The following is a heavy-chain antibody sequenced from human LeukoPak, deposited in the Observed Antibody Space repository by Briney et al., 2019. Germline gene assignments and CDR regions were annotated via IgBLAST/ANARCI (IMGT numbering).Heavy chain of an antibody. J-gene: IGHJ6*02. CDR1: GFTFSNYN. V-gene: IGHV3-23*01. D-gene: IGHD6-19*01. Sequence: GGSLRLSCAASGFTFSNYNMAWVRQAPGKGLEWVSAIGGSDGGTHYADSVRGRFTISRDDAKNTLYLQMNSLRAEDTAVYYCARAPSGWHATDVWGQGTTVTVSS. CDR3: ARAPSGWHATDV. CDR2: IGGSDGGT.